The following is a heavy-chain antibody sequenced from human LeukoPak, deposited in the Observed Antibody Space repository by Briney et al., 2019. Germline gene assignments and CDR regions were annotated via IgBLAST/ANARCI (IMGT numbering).Heavy chain of an antibody. Sequence: GGSLRLSCAASGINFRSSGMHWVRQAPGKGLEWVTFIQNDGSDKYYAASVKGRFTISRENSKNTVYLHMASLRADDTALYYCAREGGRAVPGRFDQWGQGTLVTVSS. J-gene: IGHJ4*02. V-gene: IGHV3-30*02. CDR1: GINFRSSG. CDR3: AREGGRAVPGRFDQ. D-gene: IGHD6-13*01. CDR2: IQNDGSDK.